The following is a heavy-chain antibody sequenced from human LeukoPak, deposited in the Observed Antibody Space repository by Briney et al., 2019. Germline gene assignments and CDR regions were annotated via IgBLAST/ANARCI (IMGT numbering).Heavy chain of an antibody. CDR2: ISGSGGST. Sequence: GGSLRLSCAASGFTFSTYAMTWVRQAPGKGLEWVSGISGSGGSTYYAHSVKGRFTISRDNSKNTLYLQMNSLRAEDTAVFYCAKVGVFGGDVWGKGPAVTVSS. V-gene: IGHV3-23*01. D-gene: IGHD3-10*01. J-gene: IGHJ6*04. CDR3: AKVGVFGGDV. CDR1: GFTFSTYA.